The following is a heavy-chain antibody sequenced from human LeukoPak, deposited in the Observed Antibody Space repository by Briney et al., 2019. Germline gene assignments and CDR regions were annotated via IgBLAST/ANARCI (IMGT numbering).Heavy chain of an antibody. D-gene: IGHD3-22*01. CDR1: GGTFSSYA. V-gene: IGHV1-69*05. CDR3: AREPSYYYDSSGYYYAYYFDY. CDR2: IIPIFGTA. Sequence: SVKVSCKASGGTFSSYAISWVRQAPGQGLEWMGGIIPIFGTANYAHKCQGRVTITTDESTSTAYMELSSLRSEDTAVYYCAREPSYYYDSSGYYYAYYFDYWGQGTLVTVSS. J-gene: IGHJ4*02.